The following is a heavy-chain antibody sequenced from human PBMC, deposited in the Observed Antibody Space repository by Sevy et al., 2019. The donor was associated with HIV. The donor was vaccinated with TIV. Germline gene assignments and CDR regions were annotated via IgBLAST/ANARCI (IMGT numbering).Heavy chain of an antibody. J-gene: IGHJ3*02. CDR2: IRGSGGST. D-gene: IGHD3-3*01. CDR3: AKDRLMIFGVDDAFDI. Sequence: GGSLRLSCAASGFTFSSYAMSWVRQAPGKGLEWVSAIRGSGGSTYYADSVKGRFTISRDNSKNTLYLQMNSLRAEDTAVYYCAKDRLMIFGVDDAFDIWGQGTMVTVSS. V-gene: IGHV3-23*01. CDR1: GFTFSSYA.